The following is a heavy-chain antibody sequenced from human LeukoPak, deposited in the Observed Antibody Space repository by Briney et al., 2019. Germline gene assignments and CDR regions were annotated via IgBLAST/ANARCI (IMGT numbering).Heavy chain of an antibody. CDR1: GFTFSDYW. CDR3: TRGDPDY. CDR2: INNRGGGN. D-gene: IGHD2-21*02. Sequence: GGSLRLSCAASGFTFSDYWMQWVRQAPGKGLEWVANINNRGGGNYLVDSVKGRFTISRDNAKNSLFLQMNSLRVEDTAVYYCTRGDPDYWGQGTLVTVSS. V-gene: IGHV3-7*01. J-gene: IGHJ4*02.